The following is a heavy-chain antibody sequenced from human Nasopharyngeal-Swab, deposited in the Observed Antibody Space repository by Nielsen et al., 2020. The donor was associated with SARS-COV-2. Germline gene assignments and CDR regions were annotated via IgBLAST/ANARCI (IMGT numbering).Heavy chain of an antibody. V-gene: IGHV6-1*01. CDR1: GDSVSNDRAA. Sequence: LRLSCAISGDSVSNDRAAWRWIRQSPSRGLEWLVRTWHRSQWNFDYAVSVRGRVAVNPDTSKNQFSLYLNSVPPDDTAVYYCARIHQQLPGIVWGQGRMVTVSS. CDR3: ARIHQQLPGIV. J-gene: IGHJ3*01. CDR2: TWHRSQWNF. D-gene: IGHD6-13*01.